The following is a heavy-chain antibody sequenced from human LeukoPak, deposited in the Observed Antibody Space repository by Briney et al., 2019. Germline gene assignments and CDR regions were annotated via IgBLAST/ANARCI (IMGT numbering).Heavy chain of an antibody. V-gene: IGHV3-7*01. J-gene: IGHJ4*02. CDR2: IKQDGSEK. Sequence: PGGSLRLSCAASGFTFSSYWMSWVRQAPGKGLEWVANIKQDGSEKYYVDSVKGRFTISRDNAKNSLYLQMNSLRAEDTAVYYCARDWGSYYYDSSGYPYYFDYWGQGTLVTVSS. D-gene: IGHD3-22*01. CDR3: ARDWGSYYYDSSGYPYYFDY. CDR1: GFTFSSYW.